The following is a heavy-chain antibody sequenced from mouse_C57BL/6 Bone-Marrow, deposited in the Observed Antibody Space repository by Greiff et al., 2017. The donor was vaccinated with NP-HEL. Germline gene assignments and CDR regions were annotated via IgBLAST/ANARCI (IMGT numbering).Heavy chain of an antibody. Sequence: VQLQQSGAELVRPGASVTLSCKASGYTFTDYEMHWVKQTPVHGLEWIGAIDPETGGTAYNQKFKGKAILTADKSSSTAYMELRSLTSEDSAVYYCTRSPYDGYYGWFAYWGQGTLVTVSA. V-gene: IGHV1-15*01. CDR1: GYTFTDYE. D-gene: IGHD2-3*01. CDR2: IDPETGGT. CDR3: TRSPYDGYYGWFAY. J-gene: IGHJ3*01.